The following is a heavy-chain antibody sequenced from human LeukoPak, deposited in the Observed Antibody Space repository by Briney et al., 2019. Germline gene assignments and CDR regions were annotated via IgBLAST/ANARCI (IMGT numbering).Heavy chain of an antibody. V-gene: IGHV4-38-2*02. Sequence: SEILSLTCAVSGFSISSDYYWGWIRQPPGKGLEWIGSIYRSGNTYSNSSLKSRVILSIDTSKNQFSLRLASVTTADTGFYYCARDSVATPADAWGQGTLVTVSS. CDR1: GFSISSDYY. D-gene: IGHD4-23*01. CDR2: IYRSGNT. J-gene: IGHJ5*02. CDR3: ARDSVATPADA.